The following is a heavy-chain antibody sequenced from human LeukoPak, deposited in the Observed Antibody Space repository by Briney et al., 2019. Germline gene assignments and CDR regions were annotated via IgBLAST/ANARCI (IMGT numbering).Heavy chain of an antibody. J-gene: IGHJ4*02. CDR3: ARRRYYGSGEDY. V-gene: IGHV3-21*04. Sequence: PGGSLRLSCAASGVTFSGYSMNWVRQAPGKGLEWVSAITATSLHIYYADSVKGRFTISRDNAKNSLYLQMNSLRAEDTAVYYCARRRYYGSGEDYWGQGTLVTVSS. CDR2: ITATSLHI. CDR1: GVTFSGYS. D-gene: IGHD3-10*01.